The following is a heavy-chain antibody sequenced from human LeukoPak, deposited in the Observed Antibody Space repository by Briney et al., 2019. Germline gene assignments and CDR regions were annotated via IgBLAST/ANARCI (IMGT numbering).Heavy chain of an antibody. CDR2: IYYSGST. Sequence: PSETLSLTCTVSGGSIGNSTFYWGWIRQPPGKGLEWIGTIYYSGSTYYNPSLKSRVTVSVDTSKNQFSLKLSSVTATDTAVYYCARHGVTTTGYYWDWGQGTLVTVSS. CDR1: GGSIGNSTFY. D-gene: IGHD3-9*01. J-gene: IGHJ4*02. CDR3: ARHGVTTTGYYWD. V-gene: IGHV4-39*01.